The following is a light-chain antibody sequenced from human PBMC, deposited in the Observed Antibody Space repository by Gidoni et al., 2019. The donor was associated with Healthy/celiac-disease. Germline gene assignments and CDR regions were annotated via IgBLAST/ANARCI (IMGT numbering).Light chain of an antibody. CDR3: LLSYSGARVV. CDR2: DTS. CDR1: TGAVTNGHY. V-gene: IGLV7-46*01. J-gene: IGLJ2*01. Sequence: QAVVTQEPSLTVSPGATVTLTCGSSTGAVTNGHYPYWFQQKPGQAPRTLIYDTSNKHSWTPARFSGSLLGGKAALTLSGAQPEDEAEYYCLLSYSGARVVFGGGTKLTVL.